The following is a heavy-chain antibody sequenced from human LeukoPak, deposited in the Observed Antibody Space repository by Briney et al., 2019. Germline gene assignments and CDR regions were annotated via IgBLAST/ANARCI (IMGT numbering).Heavy chain of an antibody. CDR2: ISGSGAAT. J-gene: IGHJ3*02. CDR1: GFTFSSYA. Sequence: GGSPRLSCAASGFTFSSYAMSWVRQAPGKGLEWVSPISGSGAATHYADSVKGRFTISRDNSKNTLYLQMNSLRAEDTAVYYCAKSIYSGSATSTFDIWGQGTMVTVSS. V-gene: IGHV3-23*01. D-gene: IGHD1-26*01. CDR3: AKSIYSGSATSTFDI.